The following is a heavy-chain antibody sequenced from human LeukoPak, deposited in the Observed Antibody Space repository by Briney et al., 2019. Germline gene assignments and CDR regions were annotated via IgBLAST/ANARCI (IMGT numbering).Heavy chain of an antibody. V-gene: IGHV1-2*06. CDR2: INPNSGGT. CDR3: ARTVAGDNDAFDI. Sequence: ASVKVSCKASGYTFTSYYMHWVRQAPGQGLEWMGRINPNSGGTNYAQKFQGRVTMTRDTSISTAYMELSRLRSDDTAVYYCARTVAGDNDAFDIWGQGTMVTVSS. J-gene: IGHJ3*02. CDR1: GYTFTSYY. D-gene: IGHD6-19*01.